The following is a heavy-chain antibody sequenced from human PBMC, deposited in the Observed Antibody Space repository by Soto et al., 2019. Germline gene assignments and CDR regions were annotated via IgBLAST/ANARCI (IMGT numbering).Heavy chain of an antibody. D-gene: IGHD3-16*01. V-gene: IGHV5-51*01. J-gene: IGHJ6*02. CDR1: GYSFPTFW. Sequence: PGESLKISCKGSGYSFPTFWIAWVRQMPGKGLEWMGVIYPGDSDTRYSPSFQGQVTISADKSISTAYLQWSSLKSSDTAMYYCARSGRNAYYNMDVWGQGTTVTVS. CDR2: IYPGDSDT. CDR3: ARSGRNAYYNMDV.